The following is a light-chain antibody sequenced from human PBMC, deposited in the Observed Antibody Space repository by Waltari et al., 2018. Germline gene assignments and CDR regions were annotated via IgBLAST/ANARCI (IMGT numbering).Light chain of an antibody. CDR3: QCYDDILSGSV. Sequence: QSVLTQPPSVSGAPGQRVTISCTGSSSNMGAHDVHWYQQLPVTAPKLLIFGNSYRPSGVADRFSGYKASHAASLAISGLQPEDEADYYCQCYDDILSGSVFGGGTKVTVL. V-gene: IGLV1-40*01. J-gene: IGLJ2*01. CDR1: SSNMGAHD. CDR2: GNS.